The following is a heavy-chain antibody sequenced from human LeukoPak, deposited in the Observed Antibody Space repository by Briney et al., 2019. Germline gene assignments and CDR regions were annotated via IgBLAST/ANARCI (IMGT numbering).Heavy chain of an antibody. J-gene: IGHJ4*02. Sequence: ASVKVSCKASGYTFTGYYMHWVRQAPGQGLEWMGRINPNSGGTDYAQKFQGRVTMTRDTSISTAYMELSRLRSDDTAVYYCARALYSSGWYVIDYWGQGTLVTVSS. D-gene: IGHD6-19*01. V-gene: IGHV1-2*06. CDR1: GYTFTGYY. CDR3: ARALYSSGWYVIDY. CDR2: INPNSGGT.